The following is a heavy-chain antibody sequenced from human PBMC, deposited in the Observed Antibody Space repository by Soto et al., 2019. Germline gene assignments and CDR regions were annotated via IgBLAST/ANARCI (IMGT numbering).Heavy chain of an antibody. J-gene: IGHJ6*02. D-gene: IGHD2-15*01. CDR2: IIPIFGTA. Sequence: QVQLVQSGAEVKKPGSSVKVSCKASGGTFSNYAISWVRQAPGQGLEWMGGIIPIFGTANYAQKFQGRGKITADKSTSTAYLELGSLRSEDTAEYYCAGPGGSLYYYSGMVVWGQGTTVTVSS. CDR3: AGPGGSLYYYSGMVV. V-gene: IGHV1-69*14. CDR1: GGTFSNYA.